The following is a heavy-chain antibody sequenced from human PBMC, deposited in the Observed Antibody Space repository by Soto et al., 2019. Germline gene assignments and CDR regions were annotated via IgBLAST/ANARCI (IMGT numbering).Heavy chain of an antibody. CDR1: GFTVSSNY. J-gene: IGHJ4*02. V-gene: IGHV3-53*01. CDR2: SDSAGST. Sequence: GGSRRLSCAASGFTVSSNYMICLRQSPGKWLERSSASDSAGSTDSAVSGKCRVTIPRDNSKNTQYLQMNNLRAEDTAVHYCPRDQVFDYWGQGTLVTVSS. CDR3: PRDQVFDY.